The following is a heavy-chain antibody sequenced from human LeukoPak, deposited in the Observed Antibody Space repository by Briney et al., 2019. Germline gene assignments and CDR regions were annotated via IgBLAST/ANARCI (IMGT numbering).Heavy chain of an antibody. CDR1: GYSFTSHY. D-gene: IGHD6-13*01. Sequence: ASVKVSCKASGYSFTSHYMHWVRQAPGQGLEWMGWINPNSGGTNYAQKFQGRVTMTRDTSISTAYMELSRLRSDDTAVYYCARTSRIAAVTPFDYWGQGTLVTVSS. V-gene: IGHV1-2*02. CDR3: ARTSRIAAVTPFDY. CDR2: INPNSGGT. J-gene: IGHJ4*02.